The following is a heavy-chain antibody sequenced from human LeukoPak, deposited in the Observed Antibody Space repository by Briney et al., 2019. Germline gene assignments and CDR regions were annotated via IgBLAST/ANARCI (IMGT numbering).Heavy chain of an antibody. V-gene: IGHV3-11*04. CDR2: ISSGGTTI. CDR3: TRDPRHLDS. J-gene: IGHJ4*02. Sequence: GGSLRLSCAASGFTVSSNYMSWVRQAPGKGLEWVSHISSGGTTIYYADSVKGRFTISSNNAKNSLDLQMNSLRAEDTAVYYCTRDPRHLDSWGQGTLVTVSS. D-gene: IGHD6-6*01. CDR1: GFTVSSNY.